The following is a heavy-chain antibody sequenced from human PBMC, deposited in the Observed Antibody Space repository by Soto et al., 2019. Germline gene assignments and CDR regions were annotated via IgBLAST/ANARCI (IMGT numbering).Heavy chain of an antibody. J-gene: IGHJ4*02. D-gene: IGHD4-17*01. CDR2: IWHDGSNK. Sequence: QVQLVESGGGVVQPGRSLRLSCAASGFTFSSYGMHWVRQAPGKGLEWVAVIWHDGSNKYYADSVEGRFTISRDNSKNTLYLQRNSLSAVATAVYYCARDLDYGGNFPLLHWGQGTLVTVSS. V-gene: IGHV3-33*01. CDR3: ARDLDYGGNFPLLH. CDR1: GFTFSSYG.